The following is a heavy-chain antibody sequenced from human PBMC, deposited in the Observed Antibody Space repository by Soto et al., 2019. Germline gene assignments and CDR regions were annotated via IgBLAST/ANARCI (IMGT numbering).Heavy chain of an antibody. J-gene: IGHJ4*02. Sequence: TLSLTCTGSGASMRGGPYYWIWVGQRPGKGLEWLACIDGGGGAPDNASLMSGLLISIAKSTSHVSLMLTSVTAADTAMDYCSRPEVAGCRAATGYSDYWGQGILVTVSS. CDR1: GASMRGGPYY. CDR3: SRPEVAGCRAATGYSDY. CDR2: IDGGGGA. D-gene: IGHD6-19*01. V-gene: IGHV4-31*03.